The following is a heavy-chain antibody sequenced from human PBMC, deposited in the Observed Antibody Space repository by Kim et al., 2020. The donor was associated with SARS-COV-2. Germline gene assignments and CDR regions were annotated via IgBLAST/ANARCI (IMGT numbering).Heavy chain of an antibody. CDR3: ARDLSDYDSSGYYPPSYLTYYYYGMDI. V-gene: IGHV3-74*01. J-gene: IGHJ6*02. CDR1: GFTFSSYG. D-gene: IGHD3-22*01. Sequence: GGSLRLSCAASGFTFSSYGMHWVRQAPGKGLVWVSRINSDGSSTSYADSVKGRFTISRDNAKNTLYLQMNSLRAEDTAVYYCARDLSDYDSSGYYPPSYLTYYYYGMDIWGQGTTVTVSS. CDR2: INSDGSST.